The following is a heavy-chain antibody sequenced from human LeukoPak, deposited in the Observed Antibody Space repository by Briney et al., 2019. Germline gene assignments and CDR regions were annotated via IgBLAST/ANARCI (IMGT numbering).Heavy chain of an antibody. CDR2: IYYSGST. CDR1: GVRITSGGYY. Sequence: PSETLSLTCTVSGVRITSGGYYWSWIRQHPGKGLEWLGYIYYSGSTYYNPSLKSRLTISLDTSKNHFSLRLTSVTAADTAVYYCARGPVRDYSNYWGQGTLVTVSS. J-gene: IGHJ4*02. V-gene: IGHV4-31*03. D-gene: IGHD4-11*01. CDR3: ARGPVRDYSNY.